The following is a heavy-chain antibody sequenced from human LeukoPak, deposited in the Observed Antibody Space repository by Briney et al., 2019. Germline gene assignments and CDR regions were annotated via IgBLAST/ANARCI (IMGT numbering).Heavy chain of an antibody. CDR1: GFTFSTFA. Sequence: GGSLRLSCAASGFTFSTFAMIWVRQPPGKGLEWVSSIFPSGGEIHYADSVRGRFTISRDNSKSTLSLQMNSLRAEDTAIYYCAKAWGSTWSLAYWGQGTLVTVSS. J-gene: IGHJ4*02. D-gene: IGHD6-13*01. CDR2: IFPSGGEI. V-gene: IGHV3-23*01. CDR3: AKAWGSTWSLAY.